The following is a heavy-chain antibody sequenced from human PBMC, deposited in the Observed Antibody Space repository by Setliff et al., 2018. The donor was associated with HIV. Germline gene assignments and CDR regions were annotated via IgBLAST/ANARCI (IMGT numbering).Heavy chain of an antibody. CDR2: ISPDGSER. CDR1: GFSFRGSW. D-gene: IGHD6-19*01. V-gene: IGHV3-7*01. CDR3: AKDGSGWSXH. Sequence: PGGSLRLSCSTSGFSFRGSWMSWLRLAPGKGLEWVANISPDGSERYSVDSVRGRFTVSRDNAKSSLYLQMSSLRTEDMAVYYCAKDGSGWSXHWGQGTRVTVSS. J-gene: IGHJ1*01.